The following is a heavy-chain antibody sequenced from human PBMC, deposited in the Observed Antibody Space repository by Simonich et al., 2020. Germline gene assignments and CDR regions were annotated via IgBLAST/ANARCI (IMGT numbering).Heavy chain of an antibody. V-gene: IGHV1-2*02. J-gene: IGHJ6*03. D-gene: IGHD7-27*01. CDR2: IKPNRGGT. Sequence: QVQLVQSGAEVKKPGASVKVSCKASGYTFTGYYMHWVRQAPGQGLEWMGWIKPNRGGTKYAQKFQGRVTMTRDTSISTAYMELSRLRSDDTAVYYCARGALTGDYYYMDVWGKGTTVTVSS. CDR3: ARGALTGDYYYMDV. CDR1: GYTFTGYY.